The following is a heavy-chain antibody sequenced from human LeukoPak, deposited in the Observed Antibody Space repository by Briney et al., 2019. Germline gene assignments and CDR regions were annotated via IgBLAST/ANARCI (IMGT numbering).Heavy chain of an antibody. V-gene: IGHV3-15*01. D-gene: IGHD3-10*02. Sequence: AGTLRLSCAASGFTFSNDWMNWIRQAPGKGPEWVGRIKSKSDSGTTHYATPVKGRFTISRDDSNNTLYLQMNRLKSEDIAVYYCSTGIFGAFNMWAQGTMVPVSP. J-gene: IGHJ3*02. CDR3: STGIFGAFNM. CDR2: IKSKSDSGTT. CDR1: GFTFSNDW.